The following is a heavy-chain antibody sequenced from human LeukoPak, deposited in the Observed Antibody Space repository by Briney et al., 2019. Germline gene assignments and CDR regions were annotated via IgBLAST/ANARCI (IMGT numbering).Heavy chain of an antibody. J-gene: IGHJ5*02. V-gene: IGHV1-69*05. CDR3: AGGGPINYDFWSGQNWFDP. Sequence: SVKVSCKASGGTFSSYAISWVRQAPGQGLEWMGGIIPIFGTANYAQKFQGRVTITTDESTSTAYMELSSLRSEDTAVYYCAGGGPINYDFWSGQNWFDPWGQGTLVTVSS. CDR1: GGTFSSYA. D-gene: IGHD3-3*01. CDR2: IIPIFGTA.